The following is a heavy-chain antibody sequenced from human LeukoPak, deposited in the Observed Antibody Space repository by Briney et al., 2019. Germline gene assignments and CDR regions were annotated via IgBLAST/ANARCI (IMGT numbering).Heavy chain of an antibody. CDR1: GFAFRSYA. CDR3: AKDGYGDYFPYWYFDV. J-gene: IGHJ2*01. CDR2: VSGSGDSP. D-gene: IGHD4-17*01. Sequence: GGSLRLSCAASGFAFRSYAMNWVRQAPGKGLECVSTVSGSGDSPYYADSMKGRFTISRDNSKNTLYLQMNSLRAEDTAVYYCAKDGYGDYFPYWYFDVWGRGTLVTVSS. V-gene: IGHV3-23*01.